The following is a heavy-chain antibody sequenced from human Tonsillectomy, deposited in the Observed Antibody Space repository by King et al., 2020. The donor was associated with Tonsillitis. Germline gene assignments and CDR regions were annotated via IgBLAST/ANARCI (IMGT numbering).Heavy chain of an antibody. J-gene: IGHJ6*02. CDR1: GFSFRSYT. Sequence: VQLVESGGGLVQPGGSLRLSCAASGFSFRSYTMSWVRQAPGKGLEGVSNISPSGDCIHYGDSVKGRFTISRDNSKNTLFLRMISLRAEDTAVYYCAKDTRANDFWSGYYPDVWGQGTMVTVSS. CDR2: ISPSGDCI. V-gene: IGHV3-23*02. CDR3: AKDTRANDFWSGYYPDV. D-gene: IGHD3-3*01.